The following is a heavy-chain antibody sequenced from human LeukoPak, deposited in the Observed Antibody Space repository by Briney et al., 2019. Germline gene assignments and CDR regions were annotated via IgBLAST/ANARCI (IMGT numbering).Heavy chain of an antibody. CDR3: ARVRDCSGGSCRALDY. CDR1: DYSISRNYY. D-gene: IGHD2-15*01. V-gene: IGHV4-34*01. Sequence: PSETLSLTCAVSDYSISRNYYWGWIRQPPGKGLEWIGEINHSGSTNYNPSLKSRVTISVDTSKNQFSLKLSSVTAADTAVYYCARVRDCSGGSCRALDYWGQGTLVTVSS. CDR2: INHSGST. J-gene: IGHJ4*02.